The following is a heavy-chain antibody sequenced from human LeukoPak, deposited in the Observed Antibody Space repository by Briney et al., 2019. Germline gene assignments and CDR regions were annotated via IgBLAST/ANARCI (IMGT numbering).Heavy chain of an antibody. CDR1: GGSISSYY. D-gene: IGHD3-10*01. V-gene: IGHV4-59*08. Sequence: PSETLSLTCTVSGGSISSYYWSWIRQPPGKGLEWIEYIYYSGSTNYNPSLKSRVTISVDTSKNQFSLKLSSVTAADTAVYYCARHMVRGVGYYYGMDVWGQGTTVTVSS. CDR3: ARHMVRGVGYYYGMDV. CDR2: IYYSGST. J-gene: IGHJ6*02.